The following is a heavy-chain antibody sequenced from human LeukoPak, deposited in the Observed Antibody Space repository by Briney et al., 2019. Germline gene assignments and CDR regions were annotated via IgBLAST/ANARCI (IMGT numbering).Heavy chain of an antibody. CDR3: ARWTTTFLDY. Sequence: WASVKVSCKASGGTFSSYAISWVRQAPGHGLEWMGISNPSGDSTNYAQKFQGRVTMTRDTSTSTVYMDLSSLRSEDTAVYYCARWTTTFLDYWGQGTLVTVSS. J-gene: IGHJ4*02. D-gene: IGHD1-1*01. CDR2: SNPSGDST. CDR1: GGTFSSYA. V-gene: IGHV1-46*01.